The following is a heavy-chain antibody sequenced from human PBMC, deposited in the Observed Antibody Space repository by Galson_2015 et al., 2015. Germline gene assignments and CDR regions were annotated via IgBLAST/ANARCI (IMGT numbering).Heavy chain of an antibody. D-gene: IGHD3-10*01. CDR1: GYTLTELS. V-gene: IGHV1-24*01. J-gene: IGHJ4*02. Sequence: SVKVSCKVSGYTLTELSMHWVRQAPGKGLEWIGGFDPEDGETMYARKFQGRVTMTEDTSTHTAYMELSSLRSEDTAVYYCATGLALRGFDYWGQGTLVTVSS. CDR3: ATGLALRGFDY. CDR2: FDPEDGET.